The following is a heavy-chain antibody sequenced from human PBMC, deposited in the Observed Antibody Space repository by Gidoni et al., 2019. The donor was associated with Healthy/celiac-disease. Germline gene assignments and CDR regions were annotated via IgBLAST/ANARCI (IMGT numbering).Heavy chain of an antibody. CDR1: AGSSSMYY. J-gene: IGHJ5*01. Sequence: QVQLQETGPGLVKTSETLSLTCTVYAGSSSMYYWRCLRQPPGQGLEWIGYIYYSGSTNYTPYLKSRVTISVDTSKNQFSLKLSSVTAADTAVYYCAREGPDDLLLWFDYWGQGTLVTVPS. D-gene: IGHD3-22*01. CDR3: AREGPDDLLLWFDY. CDR2: IYYSGST. V-gene: IGHV4-59*01.